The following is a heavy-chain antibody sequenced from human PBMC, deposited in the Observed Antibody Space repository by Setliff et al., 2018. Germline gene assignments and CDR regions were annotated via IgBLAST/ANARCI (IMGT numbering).Heavy chain of an antibody. CDR1: GFHFRSFA. CDR3: ARLQGRGRYYESGGYYPDF. CDR2: ISGSGGGT. D-gene: IGHD3-22*01. J-gene: IGHJ3*01. Sequence: GGSLRLSCTASGFHFRSFAMHWVRQAPGKGLEWVSAISGSGGGTPYADSVKGRFTISRDNSKSTLYLQMNRRRAEDTAVYYCARLQGRGRYYESGGYYPDFWGQGTMVTVSS. V-gene: IGHV3-23*01.